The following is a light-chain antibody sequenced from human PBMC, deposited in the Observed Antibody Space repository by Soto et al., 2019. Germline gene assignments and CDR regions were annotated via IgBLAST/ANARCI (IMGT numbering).Light chain of an antibody. CDR1: QAISTW. J-gene: IGKJ1*01. V-gene: IGKV1D-12*01. CDR3: QQANSFPRT. CDR2: AAS. Sequence: DIPMTQSPSSVSASVGDRVTITCRASQAISTWLAWYQQKPGKAPKLLIYAASNLQTGVPSRFSGRGSVTDFPLPISSLLPEDFPSYYCQQANSFPRTFGHGTKVEIK.